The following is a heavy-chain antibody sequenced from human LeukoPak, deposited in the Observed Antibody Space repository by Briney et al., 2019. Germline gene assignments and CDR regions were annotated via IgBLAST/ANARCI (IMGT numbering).Heavy chain of an antibody. V-gene: IGHV4-4*02. CDR1: GGSISSSDW. CDR2: VYHSGST. D-gene: IGHD6-6*01. J-gene: IGHJ4*02. Sequence: SETLSLTCAVSGGSISSSDWWSWVRQPPGKGLEWIGEVYHSGSTKHNPSLMSRVTMSVDKSKNQFSLRLSSVTAADTAVYYCARGLIIWGYSSSGGIDYWGQGTLVTVSS. CDR3: ARGLIIWGYSSSGGIDY.